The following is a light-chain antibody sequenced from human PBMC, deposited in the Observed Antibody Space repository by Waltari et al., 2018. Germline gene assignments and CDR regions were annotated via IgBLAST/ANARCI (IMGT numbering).Light chain of an antibody. V-gene: IGLV2-14*01. J-gene: IGLJ2*01. CDR2: YVS. CDR1: SNDVGGYNS. CDR3: SSQSSNDVVL. Sequence: QSALTQPASVSGSPGQSVTIFCAGTSNDVGGYNSVSWYQEHPGQAPRFIIYYVSYRPSGLSGRFSGSKSGKTASLTISGLQAEDEADYYCSSQSSNDVVLFGGGTKLTVL.